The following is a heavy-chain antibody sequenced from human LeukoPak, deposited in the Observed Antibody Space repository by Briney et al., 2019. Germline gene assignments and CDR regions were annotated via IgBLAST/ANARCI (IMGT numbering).Heavy chain of an antibody. Sequence: GGSLRLSCAASGSTFDDYAMHWVRQAPGKGLEWVSGISWNSGSIGYADSVKGRFTISRDNAKNSLYLQMNSLRAEDTALYYCAKEGFDYWGQGTLVTVSS. J-gene: IGHJ4*02. V-gene: IGHV3-9*01. CDR2: ISWNSGSI. CDR1: GSTFDDYA. CDR3: AKEGFDY.